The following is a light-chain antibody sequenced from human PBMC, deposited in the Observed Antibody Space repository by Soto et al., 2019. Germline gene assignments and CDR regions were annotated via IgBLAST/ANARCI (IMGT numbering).Light chain of an antibody. CDR1: SSDVGGYNY. CDR3: SSYTSSSTYVV. V-gene: IGLV2-14*01. J-gene: IGLJ2*01. CDR2: DVS. Sequence: QSVLTQPASVSGSPGQSITISCTGTSSDVGGYNYVSWYQQHPGKAPKLMIYDVSNRPSGVSNRFSGSQSGNTASLTISGLQDEDEADYYCSSYTSSSTYVVFGGGTKLTVL.